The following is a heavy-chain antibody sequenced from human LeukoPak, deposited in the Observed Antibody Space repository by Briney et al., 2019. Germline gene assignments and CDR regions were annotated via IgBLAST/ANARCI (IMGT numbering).Heavy chain of an antibody. CDR3: AREGVSSSSLVDY. Sequence: SVKVSCNTSGGTFSSYAISWVRQAPGQGLEWMGGIIPIFGTANYAQKFQGRVTITADESTSTAYMELSSLRSEDTAVYYCAREGVSSSSLVDYWGQGTLVTVSS. J-gene: IGHJ4*02. CDR1: GGTFSSYA. CDR2: IIPIFGTA. D-gene: IGHD6-6*01. V-gene: IGHV1-69*13.